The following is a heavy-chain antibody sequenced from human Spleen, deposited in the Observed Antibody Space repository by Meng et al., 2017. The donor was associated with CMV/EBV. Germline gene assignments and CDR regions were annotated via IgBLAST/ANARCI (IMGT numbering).Heavy chain of an antibody. CDR3: AREAVYCSSTSCYKSAFDI. D-gene: IGHD2-2*02. CDR1: GFTFKTYN. J-gene: IGHJ3*02. Sequence: GESLKISCAASGFTFKTYNMNWVRQAPGKGLVWVSRINSDGSSTSYADSVKGRFTISRDNAKNTLYLQMNSLRAEDTAVYYCAREAVYCSSTSCYKSAFDIWGQGTMVTVSS. CDR2: INSDGSST. V-gene: IGHV3-74*01.